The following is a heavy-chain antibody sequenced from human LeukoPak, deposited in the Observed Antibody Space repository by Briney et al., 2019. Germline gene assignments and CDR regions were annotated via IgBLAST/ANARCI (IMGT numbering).Heavy chain of an antibody. CDR3: ARSRGYSYGPRQAFDI. CDR1: GGSISSGSYY. V-gene: IGHV4-61*02. J-gene: IGHJ3*02. D-gene: IGHD5-18*01. CDR2: IYTSGST. Sequence: TSETLSLTCTVSGGSISSGSYYWSWIRQPAGKGLEWIGRIYTSGSTNYNPSLKSRVTISVATSKNQFSLKLSSVTAADTAVYYCARSRGYSYGPRQAFDIWGQGTMVTVSS.